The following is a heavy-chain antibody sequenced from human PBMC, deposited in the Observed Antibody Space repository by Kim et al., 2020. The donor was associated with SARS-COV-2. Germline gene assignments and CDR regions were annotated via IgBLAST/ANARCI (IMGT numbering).Heavy chain of an antibody. J-gene: IGHJ4*02. V-gene: IGHV3-15*01. D-gene: IGHD2-2*01. Sequence: GGSLRLSCAVSGIPFSNAWFNWVRQSPGKGLEWVGRIKSETDGGTAYLAAPVKGRFAISRDDSKNTLYLLMNNVKTDDSAVYYCTTVSMRWGQGTLVTVSS. CDR1: GIPFSNAW. CDR2: IKSETDGGTA. CDR3: TTVSMR.